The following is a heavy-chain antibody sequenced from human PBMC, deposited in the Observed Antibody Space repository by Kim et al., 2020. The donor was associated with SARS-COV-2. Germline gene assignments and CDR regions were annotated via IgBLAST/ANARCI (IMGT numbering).Heavy chain of an antibody. CDR2: IYYSGSP. Sequence: SETLSLTCTVSGGSISNGGYYWSWIRQHPGKGLEWIGYIYYSGSPYYKPSLKSRVTISLDTSKNQFSLKLSSVTAADTAVYFCAREWGDCSGGSCYPEYWGQGTLVTVS. CDR1: GGSISNGGYY. CDR3: AREWGDCSGGSCYPEY. J-gene: IGHJ4*02. D-gene: IGHD2-15*01. V-gene: IGHV4-31*03.